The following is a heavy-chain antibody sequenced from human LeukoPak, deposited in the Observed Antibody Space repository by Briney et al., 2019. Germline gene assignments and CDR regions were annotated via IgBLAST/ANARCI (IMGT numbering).Heavy chain of an antibody. CDR2: LYHRGYT. CDR3: ARGASTAVAGYYFDS. Sequence: SETLSLTCTVSGGCISIDNYYWSWIRQPPGKGLEWVGCLYHRGYTYYGLSLKSRVTMSLDRSNNQFSLNLNSVTAAATAVYYCARGASTAVAGYYFDSWGQGTLVTVSS. D-gene: IGHD4-23*01. CDR1: GGCISIDNYY. J-gene: IGHJ4*02. V-gene: IGHV4-30-2*01.